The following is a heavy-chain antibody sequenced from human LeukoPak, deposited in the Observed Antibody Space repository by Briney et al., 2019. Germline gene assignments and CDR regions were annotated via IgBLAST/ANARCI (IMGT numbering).Heavy chain of an antibody. J-gene: IGHJ4*02. CDR3: ARDPTYYYDSSGYTFDY. CDR2: IWYDGSNK. D-gene: IGHD3-22*01. Sequence: GGSLRLSCAASGFTFSSYSMNWVRQAPGKGLEWVAVIWYDGSNKYYADSVKGRFTISRDNSKNTLHLQMNSLRAEDTAVYYCARDPTYYYDSSGYTFDYWGQGTLVTVSS. V-gene: IGHV3-33*08. CDR1: GFTFSSYS.